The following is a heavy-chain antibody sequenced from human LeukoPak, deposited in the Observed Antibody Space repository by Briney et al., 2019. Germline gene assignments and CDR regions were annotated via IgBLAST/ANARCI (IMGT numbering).Heavy chain of an antibody. J-gene: IGHJ2*01. Sequence: ASVKVSCKASGGTFSNYAFSWVRQATGQGLEWMGIINPSSGSTSYAQKFQGRVTMTRDMSTSTVYMEMSSLRSEDTAVYYCARCDHFEVAAKRDWYFDLWGRGTLVTVSS. CDR1: GGTFSNYA. V-gene: IGHV1-46*01. D-gene: IGHD2-15*01. CDR3: ARCDHFEVAAKRDWYFDL. CDR2: INPSSGST.